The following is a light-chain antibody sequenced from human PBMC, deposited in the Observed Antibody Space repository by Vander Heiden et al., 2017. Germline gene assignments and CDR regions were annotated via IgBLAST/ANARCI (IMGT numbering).Light chain of an antibody. CDR3: CSYAGSYSYV. V-gene: IGLV2-11*01. CDR2: EVS. Sequence: QSALTQPRSVSGSPGQSVTISCTGTSRDVGGYNYVAWYQQHTGKAPKLMIYEVSKRPSGVPDRFSGSKSGNTASLTISGRQAEEEADYYCCSYAGSYSYVFGGGTKLTVL. J-gene: IGLJ2*01. CDR1: SRDVGGYNY.